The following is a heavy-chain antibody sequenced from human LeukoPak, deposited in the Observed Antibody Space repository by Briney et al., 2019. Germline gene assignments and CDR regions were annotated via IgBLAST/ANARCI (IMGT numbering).Heavy chain of an antibody. CDR3: AKDTAQGYTSASIGDDY. CDR1: GFTVSSNY. Sequence: YPGGSLRLSCAASGFTVSSNYMSWVRQAPGKGLEWVSAISENGLDTYYADCVRGRFTISRDNSKNTLSLQMNYLRADDTAVYYCAKDTAQGYTSASIGDDYWGQGTLVTVSS. J-gene: IGHJ4*02. D-gene: IGHD5-18*01. CDR2: ISENGLDT. V-gene: IGHV3-23*01.